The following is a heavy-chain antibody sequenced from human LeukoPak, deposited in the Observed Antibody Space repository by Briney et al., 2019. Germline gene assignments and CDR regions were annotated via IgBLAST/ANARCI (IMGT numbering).Heavy chain of an antibody. J-gene: IGHJ4*02. CDR1: GYSISSGYY. Sequence: PSETLSLTCSVSGYSISSGYYWGWIRQPPGKGLEWIGNIYQSGSTYYNPSLKSRVTISVDTSKNHFSLKLSSVTAADTAVYYCARLAWGRLDYWGQGTLATVSS. CDR3: ARLAWGRLDY. D-gene: IGHD7-27*01. V-gene: IGHV4-38-2*02. CDR2: IYQSGST.